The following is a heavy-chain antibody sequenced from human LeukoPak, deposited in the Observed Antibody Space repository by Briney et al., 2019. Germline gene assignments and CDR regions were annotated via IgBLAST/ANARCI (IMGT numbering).Heavy chain of an antibody. D-gene: IGHD4-17*01. J-gene: IGHJ4*02. V-gene: IGHV3-21*01. Sequence: GGSLRLSXAASGFTFSSYSMNWVRQAPGKGLEWVSSISSSSYIYYADSVKGRFTISRDNAKNSLYLQMNSLRAEDTAVYYCASLPMTTVTTGYWGQGTLVTVSS. CDR2: ISSSSYI. CDR3: ASLPMTTVTTGY. CDR1: GFTFSSYS.